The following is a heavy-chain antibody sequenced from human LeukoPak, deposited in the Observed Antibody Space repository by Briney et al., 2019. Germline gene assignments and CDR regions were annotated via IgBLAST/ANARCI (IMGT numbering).Heavy chain of an antibody. CDR3: ARGPASNYWGY. J-gene: IGHJ4*02. Sequence: PGRSLRLSCAASGFTFSSYGMHWVRQAPGKGLEWVSAVYVDGSTYYADSVKGRFTISRDNSENTLYLQMNSLRAEDTALYYCARGPASNYWGYWGQGTLVTVSS. V-gene: IGHV3-66*01. CDR1: GFTFSSYG. CDR2: VYVDGST. D-gene: IGHD3-16*01.